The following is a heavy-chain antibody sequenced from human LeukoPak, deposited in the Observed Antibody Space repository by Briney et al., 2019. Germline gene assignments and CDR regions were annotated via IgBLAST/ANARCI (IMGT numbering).Heavy chain of an antibody. CDR3: ARGFNPTYSSSSGGGRLGYYFDY. CDR2: INHSGST. J-gene: IGHJ4*02. D-gene: IGHD6-13*01. V-gene: IGHV4-34*01. Sequence: SETLSLTCAVYGGSFSGYYWSWIRQPPGKGLEWIGEINHSGSTNYNPSLKSRVTISVDTSKNQFSLKLSSVTAADTAVYYCARGFNPTYSSSSGGGRLGYYFDYWGQGTLVTVSS. CDR1: GGSFSGYY.